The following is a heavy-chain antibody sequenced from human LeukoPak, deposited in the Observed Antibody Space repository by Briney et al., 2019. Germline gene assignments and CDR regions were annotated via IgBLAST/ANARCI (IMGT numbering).Heavy chain of an antibody. CDR2: ISGSGGTT. CDR1: GFTFSTYA. J-gene: IGHJ4*02. CDR3: AKSIGGVVVVAADY. V-gene: IGHV3-23*01. Sequence: GGSLRLSCAASGFTFSTYAMTWVRQAPGKGLEWVSVISGSGGTTYYADSVKGRFTLSRDNSKNTLYLQMNSLRAEDTAVYYCAKSIGGVVVVAADYWGQGTLVTVSS. D-gene: IGHD2-15*01.